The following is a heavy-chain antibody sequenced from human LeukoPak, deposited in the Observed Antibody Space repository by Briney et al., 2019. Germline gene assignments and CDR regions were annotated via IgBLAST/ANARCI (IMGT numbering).Heavy chain of an antibody. CDR2: INPNSSGT. CDR3: ARDPPRSTSSKAPLDY. J-gene: IGHJ4*02. V-gene: IGHV1-2*06. D-gene: IGHD2-2*01. CDR1: GYTFTGYY. Sequence: ASVTVSCKASGYTFTGYYMHWVRQPPGQGLEWMGRINPNSSGTNYAQKFQGRVTMTRDTSISTAYMELSRLRSDDTAVYYCARDPPRSTSSKAPLDYWGQGTLVTVSS.